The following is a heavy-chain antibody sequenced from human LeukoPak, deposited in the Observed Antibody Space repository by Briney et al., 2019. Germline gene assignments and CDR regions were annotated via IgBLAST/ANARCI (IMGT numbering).Heavy chain of an antibody. Sequence: GGSLRLSCAASGFTFSSYAMSWVRQAPGKGLEWVSAISGSGGSTYYADSVKGRFTISRDNSRNTLYLQLGSLRAEDMAVYYCARGGVLWFGEWDDAFDIWGQGTMVTVSS. D-gene: IGHD3-10*01. CDR3: ARGGVLWFGEWDDAFDI. CDR2: ISGSGGST. J-gene: IGHJ3*02. V-gene: IGHV3-23*01. CDR1: GFTFSSYA.